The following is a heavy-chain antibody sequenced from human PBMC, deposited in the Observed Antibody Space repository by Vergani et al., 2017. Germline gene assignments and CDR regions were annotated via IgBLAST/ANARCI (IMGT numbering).Heavy chain of an antibody. V-gene: IGHV4-34*02. CDR3: AVRPRVNLVGGEIVTKRTLDY. J-gene: IGHJ4*02. Sequence: QVQLQQWGAGVVKPSGTLSLTCAVFGESFSSFYWSWIRQPPDKGLEWIGEINNDGHTNYNPSLESQFTVSRDTAKNQFSLILMSVTAAATAMYYCAVRPRVNLVGGEIVTKRTLDYWRQGGLVTVSS. D-gene: IGHD3-10*01. CDR1: GESFSSFY. CDR2: INNDGHT.